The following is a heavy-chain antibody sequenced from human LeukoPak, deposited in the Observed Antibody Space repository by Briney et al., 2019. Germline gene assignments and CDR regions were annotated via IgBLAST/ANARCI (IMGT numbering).Heavy chain of an antibody. V-gene: IGHV1-46*01. J-gene: IGHJ6*02. CDR1: GYTFTSYY. CDR3: AREEGTTVTPSGWTNFYYYYGMDV. D-gene: IGHD4-17*01. CDR2: INPSGGST. Sequence: GASVKVSCKASGYTFTSYYMHWVRQAPGQGLEWMGIINPSGGSTSYAQKFQGRVTMTRDTSTSTVYMELRSLRSDDTAVYYCAREEGTTVTPSGWTNFYYYYGMDVWGQGTTVTVSS.